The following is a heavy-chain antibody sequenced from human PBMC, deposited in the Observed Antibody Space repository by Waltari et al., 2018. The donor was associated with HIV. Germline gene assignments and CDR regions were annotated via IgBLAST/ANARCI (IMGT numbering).Heavy chain of an antibody. D-gene: IGHD3-10*01. Sequence: QITLKESGPTLVKPTQTLTLTCTFSGFSLSTSGVGVGWIRQPPGKALEWLALIYWDDDKRYSPSLKSRLTITKDTSKNQVVLTMTNMDPVDTATYYCAHTKSITMVRGARASGMDVWGQGTTVTVSS. CDR3: AHTKSITMVRGARASGMDV. V-gene: IGHV2-5*02. CDR1: GFSLSTSGVG. CDR2: IYWDDDK. J-gene: IGHJ6*02.